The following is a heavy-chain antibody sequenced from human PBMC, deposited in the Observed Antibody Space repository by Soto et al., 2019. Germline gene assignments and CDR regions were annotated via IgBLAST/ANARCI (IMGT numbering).Heavy chain of an antibody. CDR1: GGSISSYY. CDR2: IYYSGST. Sequence: SETLSLTCTVSGGSISSYYWSWIRQPPGKGLEWIGYIYYSGSTNYSPSLKSRVTISVDTSKNQFSLKLSSVTAADTAVYYCARPKFTYYDYIWGSSSYNWFDPWGQGTLVTVSS. D-gene: IGHD3-16*01. CDR3: ARPKFTYYDYIWGSSSYNWFDP. V-gene: IGHV4-59*08. J-gene: IGHJ5*02.